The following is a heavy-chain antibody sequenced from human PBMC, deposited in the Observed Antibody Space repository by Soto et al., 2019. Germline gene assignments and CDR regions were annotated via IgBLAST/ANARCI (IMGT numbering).Heavy chain of an antibody. Sequence: QVQLQESGPGLVKPSETLSLTCTVSGVSVSSGSYYWNWIRQPPGKGLEWIGYISYGGSTNYNPSLKRRVTISADTSKNRFSLTLSSVTAADTAVYYCAREGPYGFWFDPWGQGTLVTVSS. CDR3: AREGPYGFWFDP. V-gene: IGHV4-61*01. J-gene: IGHJ5*02. D-gene: IGHD3-10*01. CDR1: GVSVSSGSYY. CDR2: ISYGGST.